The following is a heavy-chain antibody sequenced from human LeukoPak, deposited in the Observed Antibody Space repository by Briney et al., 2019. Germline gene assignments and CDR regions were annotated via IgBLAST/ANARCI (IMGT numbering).Heavy chain of an antibody. CDR1: GFTFGNYA. CDR3: ARANSFDSSGYYFDC. J-gene: IGHJ4*02. CDR2: IRSKTYRGTT. V-gene: IGHV3-49*03. Sequence: GGSLRLSCTASGFTFGNYALSWFRQAPGKGLEWVAFIRSKTYRGTTEYAASVKGRFTISRDDSKSIAYLRMNSLKTEDTAVYYCARANSFDSSGYYFDCWGQGTLVTVSS. D-gene: IGHD3-22*01.